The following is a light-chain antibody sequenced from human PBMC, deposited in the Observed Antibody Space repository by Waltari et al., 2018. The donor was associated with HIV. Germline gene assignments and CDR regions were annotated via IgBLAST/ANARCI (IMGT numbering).Light chain of an antibody. V-gene: IGLV2-14*03. J-gene: IGLJ1*01. Sequence: QSALTQPASVSGSPGQSITISCTGTSSDVGGYNYVPWYQQHPGKAPKLMIYDVSNRPSGVPNLFSGSKSGNTASLTISGLQAEDESDYYCSSYTSSSTPYVFGTGTKVTVL. CDR3: SSYTSSSTPYV. CDR1: SSDVGGYNY. CDR2: DVS.